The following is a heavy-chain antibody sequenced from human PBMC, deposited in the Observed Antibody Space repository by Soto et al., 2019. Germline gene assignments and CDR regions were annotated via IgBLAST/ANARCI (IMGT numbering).Heavy chain of an antibody. CDR2: IYPGDSDT. CDR3: ARHFAARPLEKDYYYYGMDV. J-gene: IGHJ6*02. Sequence: ASVKVSCKGSGYSFTSYWIGWVRQMPGKGLEWMGIIYPGDSDTRYSPSFQGQVTISADKSISTAYLQWSSLKASDTAMYYCARHFAARPLEKDYYYYGMDVWGQGTTVTVSS. CDR1: GYSFTSYW. V-gene: IGHV5-51*01. D-gene: IGHD6-6*01.